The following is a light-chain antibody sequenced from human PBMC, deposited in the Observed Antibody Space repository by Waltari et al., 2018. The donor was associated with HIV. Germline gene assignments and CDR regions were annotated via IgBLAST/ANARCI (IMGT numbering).Light chain of an antibody. CDR3: QHYGRSSWT. CDR1: QSVTSTY. Sequence: EIVLTQSPGTLSLSPGERATPFCRASQSVTSTYLAWYQHKPGQAPRLLIYGASTRATGIPDRFSGSGSGTDFTLTISRLEPEDFAVYYCQHYGRSSWTFGQGTKVEIK. J-gene: IGKJ1*01. CDR2: GAS. V-gene: IGKV3-20*01.